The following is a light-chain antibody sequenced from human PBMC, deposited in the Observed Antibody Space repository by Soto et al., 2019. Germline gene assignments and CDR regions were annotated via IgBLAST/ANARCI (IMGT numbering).Light chain of an antibody. CDR1: QIVSSSY. CDR3: QHFGGTTFT. J-gene: IGKJ5*01. CDR2: GAS. V-gene: IGKV3-20*01. Sequence: PGEGATLSCRASQIVSSSYIAWYQQRPGQTPSLLIYGASTRATGIPDRFSGSGSGTHFTLTISRLEPGDFAVYYCQHFGGTTFTFGQGTRLEIK.